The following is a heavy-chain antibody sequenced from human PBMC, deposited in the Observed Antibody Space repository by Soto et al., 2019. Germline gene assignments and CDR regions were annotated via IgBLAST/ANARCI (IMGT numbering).Heavy chain of an antibody. Sequence: ASVKVSCKASGYIFTDYYMHWVRQAPGQELGWMGRINPNSGGTNYAQKFQGRVTMTRDTSISTAYTELSSLRSEDTAVYYCARAYYDFWSGYYMPPRYGMDVWGQGTTVTVSS. CDR2: INPNSGGT. D-gene: IGHD3-3*01. V-gene: IGHV1-2*06. CDR3: ARAYYDFWSGYYMPPRYGMDV. CDR1: GYIFTDYY. J-gene: IGHJ6*02.